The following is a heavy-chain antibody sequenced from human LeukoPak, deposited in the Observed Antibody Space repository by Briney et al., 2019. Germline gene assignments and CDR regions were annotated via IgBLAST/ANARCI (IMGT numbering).Heavy chain of an antibody. J-gene: IGHJ4*02. V-gene: IGHV3-9*01. D-gene: IGHD3-22*01. CDR3: AKDLINYYDSSSPRTSFDY. Sequence: GGSLRLSCAASGFTFDDYAMHWVRQAPGKGLEWVSGISWNSGSIGYADSVKGRFTISRDNAKNSLYLQMNSLRAEDTALYYCAKDLINYYDSSSPRTSFDYWGQGTLVTVSS. CDR1: GFTFDDYA. CDR2: ISWNSGSI.